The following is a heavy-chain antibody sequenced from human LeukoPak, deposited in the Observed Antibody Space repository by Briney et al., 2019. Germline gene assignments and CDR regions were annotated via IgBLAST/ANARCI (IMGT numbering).Heavy chain of an antibody. CDR3: ARDTNGVDV. V-gene: IGHV4-59*01. D-gene: IGHD1-1*01. CDR2: IFYTGST. Sequence: PSETLSLTCTVSGGSISSYYWSWIRQSPGKGLEWIGHIFYTGSTNYSPSLKSRVTISIDTSKNQFSLKLSSVTAADTAVYYCARDTNGVDVWGQGTTVTVSS. J-gene: IGHJ6*02. CDR1: GGSISSYY.